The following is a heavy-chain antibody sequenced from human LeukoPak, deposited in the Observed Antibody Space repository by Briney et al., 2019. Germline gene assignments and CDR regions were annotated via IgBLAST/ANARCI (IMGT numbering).Heavy chain of an antibody. J-gene: IGHJ4*02. D-gene: IGHD4-11*01. CDR1: GGSFSGYY. Sequence: PSETLSLTCAVYGGSFSGYYWSWIRQPPGKGLEWIGEINHSGSTNYNPSHKSRVTISVDTSKNQFSLKLSSVTAADTAVYYCARGFYSNYYDYWGQGTLVTVSS. V-gene: IGHV4-34*01. CDR2: INHSGST. CDR3: ARGFYSNYYDY.